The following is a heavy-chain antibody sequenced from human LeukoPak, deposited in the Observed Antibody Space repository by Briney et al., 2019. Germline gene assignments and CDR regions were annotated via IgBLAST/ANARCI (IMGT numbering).Heavy chain of an antibody. CDR3: ARDRAIAAAGRGYYYYMDV. CDR2: IIPIFGTA. J-gene: IGHJ6*03. V-gene: IGHV1-69*05. D-gene: IGHD6-13*01. Sequence: GSSVKVSCKASGGTFSSYAISWVRQAPGQRLEWMGGIIPIFGTANYAQKFQGRVTITTDESTSTAYMELSSLRSEDTAVYYCARDRAIAAAGRGYYYYMDVWGKGTTVTVSS. CDR1: GGTFSSYA.